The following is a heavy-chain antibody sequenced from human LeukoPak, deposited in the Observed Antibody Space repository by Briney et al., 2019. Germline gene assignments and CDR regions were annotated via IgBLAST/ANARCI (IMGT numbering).Heavy chain of an antibody. Sequence: PSETLSLTCTVSGGSISSSSYYWGWIRQPPGKGLEWIGSIYYSGSTYYNPSLKSRVTISVDTSKNKFSLKLSSVTAADTAVYYCATSEKWFDPWGQGTPVTVSS. CDR3: ATSEKWFDP. V-gene: IGHV4-39*01. J-gene: IGHJ5*02. CDR2: IYYSGST. CDR1: GGSISSSSYY.